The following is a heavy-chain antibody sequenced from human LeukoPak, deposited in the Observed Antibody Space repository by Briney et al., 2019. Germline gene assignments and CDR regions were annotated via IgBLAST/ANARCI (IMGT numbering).Heavy chain of an antibody. CDR2: ISGSGGST. J-gene: IGHJ4*02. V-gene: IGHV3-23*01. CDR1: GFTFSSYA. CDR3: AKHYYDSSGYYAAPGY. Sequence: GGSLRLSCAASGFTFSSYAMSWVRQAPGKGLEWVSAISGSGGSTYYADSVKGRFTISRDNSKNTLYLQMNSLRAEDTAVYYCAKHYYDSSGYYAAPGYWGQGTLVTVSS. D-gene: IGHD3-22*01.